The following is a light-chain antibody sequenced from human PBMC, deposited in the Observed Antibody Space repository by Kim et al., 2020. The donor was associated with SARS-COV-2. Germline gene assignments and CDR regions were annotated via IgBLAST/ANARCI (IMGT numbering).Light chain of an antibody. V-gene: IGLV1-40*01. J-gene: IGLJ2*01. CDR2: GNS. CDR1: SSNIGAGYD. Sequence: GQRFTIPCTVSSSNIGAGYDVLWYQQLPGTAPKLLIYGNSNRPSGVPDRFSGSKSVTSASLAITGLQAEDEADYYCQSYDSSLHVVFGGGTKLTVL. CDR3: QSYDSSLHVV.